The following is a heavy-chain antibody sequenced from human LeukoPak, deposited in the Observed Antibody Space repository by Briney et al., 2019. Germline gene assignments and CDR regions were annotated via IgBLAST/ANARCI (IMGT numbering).Heavy chain of an antibody. V-gene: IGHV4-34*01. J-gene: IGHJ5*02. CDR2: INHSGST. D-gene: IGHD2-21*02. Sequence: SETLSLTCSVSGGSISSHYWTRMRQPPGKGLEWIGEINHSGSTNYNPSLKSRVTISVDTSKNQFSLKLSSVTAADTAVYYCASGVVTAMAFWFDPWGQGTLVTVSS. CDR1: GGSISSHY. CDR3: ASGVVTAMAFWFDP.